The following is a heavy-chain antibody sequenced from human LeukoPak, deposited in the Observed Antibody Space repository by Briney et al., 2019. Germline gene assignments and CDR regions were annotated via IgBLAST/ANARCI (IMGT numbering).Heavy chain of an antibody. D-gene: IGHD3-22*01. CDR2: ISYDGSNK. CDR1: GFTFSSYA. V-gene: IGHV3-30-3*01. Sequence: QPGRSLRLSCAASGFTFSSYAMHWVRQAPGKGLEWVAVISYDGSNKYYADSVKGRFTISRDNSKNTLYLQMNSLRAGDTAVYYCARDRAVVVTLLFDYWGQGTLVTVSS. CDR3: ARDRAVVVTLLFDY. J-gene: IGHJ4*02.